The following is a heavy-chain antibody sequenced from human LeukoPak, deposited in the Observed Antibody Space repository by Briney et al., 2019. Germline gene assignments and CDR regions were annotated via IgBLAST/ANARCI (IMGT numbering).Heavy chain of an antibody. Sequence: PGGSLRLSCAASRFTFSGYAMSWVRQAPGKGLEWVSTISDGGTRTYYADSVKGRFTISRDNSKNTVYLQMNSLRAEDTALYYCAKIAHYHFDSWGQGTLVTVSS. J-gene: IGHJ4*02. CDR3: AKIAHYHFDS. CDR2: ISDGGTRT. D-gene: IGHD4/OR15-4a*01. CDR1: RFTFSGYA. V-gene: IGHV3-23*01.